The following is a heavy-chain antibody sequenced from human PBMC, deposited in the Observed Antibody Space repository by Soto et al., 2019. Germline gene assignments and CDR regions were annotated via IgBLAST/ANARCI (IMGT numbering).Heavy chain of an antibody. V-gene: IGHV4-31*03. CDR1: GVSISSGGSY. CDR3: ARAPEPTPICVEVRPYLFDF. Sequence: QVQLQESGPGLVKSSHTLSLTCTVSGVSISSGGSYWSWIRQRPGKGLEWIGYIFYSDSFYYIPSLKRRVVRLADKSRNPFTLKLSSVTDAEKAVYYCARAPEPTPICVEVRPYLFDFWGQGTLVTVSS. J-gene: IGHJ4*02. D-gene: IGHD2-15*01. CDR2: IFYSDSF.